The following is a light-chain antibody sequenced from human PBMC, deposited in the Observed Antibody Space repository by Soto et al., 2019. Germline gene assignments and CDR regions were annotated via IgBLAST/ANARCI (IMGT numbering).Light chain of an antibody. J-gene: IGLJ1*01. CDR1: SSDVGGYNF. CDR3: SSFTRTNPYV. CDR2: DVN. Sequence: QSALTQPPSVSGSPGQSITISCTGTSSDVGGYNFVSWYQQHPGKAPKLMIYDVNKRPSGVPDRFSGSKSGNTASLTISGLQAEDEADYYCSSFTRTNPYVFGTGTKLTVL. V-gene: IGLV2-14*03.